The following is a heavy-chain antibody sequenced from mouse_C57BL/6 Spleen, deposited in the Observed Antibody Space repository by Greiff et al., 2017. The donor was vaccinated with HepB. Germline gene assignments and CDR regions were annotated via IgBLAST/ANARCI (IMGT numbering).Heavy chain of an antibody. CDR1: GYPFTSYW. D-gene: IGHD3-2*02. CDR2: IYPGSGST. CDR3: ARGQLRTRSDYYAMDY. Sequence: VKLQQPGAELVKPGASVKMSCKASGYPFTSYWITWVKQRPGQGLEWIGDIYPGSGSTNYNEKFQSKATLTVDTSSSTSYMQLISLTSEDSAVYYCARGQLRTRSDYYAMDYWGQGTSVTVSS. V-gene: IGHV1-55*01. J-gene: IGHJ4*01.